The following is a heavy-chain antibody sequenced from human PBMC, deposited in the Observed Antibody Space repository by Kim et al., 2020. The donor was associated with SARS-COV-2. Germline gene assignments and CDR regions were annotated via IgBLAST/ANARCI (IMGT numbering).Heavy chain of an antibody. J-gene: IGHJ4*02. V-gene: IGHV1-46*01. CDR3: AREGGHSSSWYY. CDR1: GYTFTSYY. D-gene: IGHD6-13*01. CDR2: INPSSGST. Sequence: ASVKVSCKASGYTFTSYYMHWVRQAPGQGLEWMGIINPSSGSTTYAQKFQGRVTMTRDTSTSTVYMGLSSLGSEDTAVYYCAREGGHSSSWYYWGQGTLVTVSS.